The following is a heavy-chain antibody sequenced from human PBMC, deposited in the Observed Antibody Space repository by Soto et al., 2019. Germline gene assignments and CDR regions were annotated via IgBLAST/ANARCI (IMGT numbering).Heavy chain of an antibody. Sequence: QVQLVQSGAEVKKPGSSVKVSCKASGGTFSSYTISWVRQAPGQGLEWMGRIIPILGIANYAQKFQGRVTITADKSTSTAYMELSSLRSEDTAVYYCAIPLMIGGYDYESLDYWGQGTLVTVSS. CDR1: GGTFSSYT. CDR2: IIPILGIA. CDR3: AIPLMIGGYDYESLDY. D-gene: IGHD5-12*01. J-gene: IGHJ4*02. V-gene: IGHV1-69*02.